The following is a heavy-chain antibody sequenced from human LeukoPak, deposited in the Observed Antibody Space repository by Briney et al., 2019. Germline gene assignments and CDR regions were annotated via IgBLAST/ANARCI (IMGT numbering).Heavy chain of an antibody. V-gene: IGHV4-31*03. CDR2: IYYSGST. CDR1: GGSISSGTYY. D-gene: IGHD2-21*01. CDR3: ARVFRGDFYMDV. Sequence: SETQSLTCTVSGGSISSGTYYWTWIRQHPGKGLEWIGYIYYSGSTHYNPSLKSRVTITSDMAQSQFSLKLNSVTAADTAMYYCARVFRGDFYMDVWGKGTTVTVSS. J-gene: IGHJ6*03.